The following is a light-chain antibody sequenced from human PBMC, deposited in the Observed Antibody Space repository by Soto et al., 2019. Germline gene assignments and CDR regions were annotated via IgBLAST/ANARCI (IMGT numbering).Light chain of an antibody. CDR1: SSDVGAYNY. Sequence: QSVLTQPASVSGSPGQSITISCTGTSSDVGAYNYVSWYQQHPGKAPKLMIYDVNIRPSGVSNRFSGSKSGNTASLTISGLQAEDEDAYYCTSWTTSTTMKFGGGTKVTVL. CDR3: TSWTTSTTMK. J-gene: IGLJ2*01. CDR2: DVN. V-gene: IGLV2-14*01.